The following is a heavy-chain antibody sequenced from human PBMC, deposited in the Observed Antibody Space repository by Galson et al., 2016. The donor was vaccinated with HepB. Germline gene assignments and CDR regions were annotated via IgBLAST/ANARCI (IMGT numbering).Heavy chain of an antibody. D-gene: IGHD1-7*01. Sequence: LSLTCTVSGVSITDYYWNWIRQPPGKGLEWVGYIFHSGSTNHNPSLKSRVTMSLDTSKHQLSLKLSSVTAADTAVYYCARSNYFASDIWGQGTMVTVSS. V-gene: IGHV4-59*01. J-gene: IGHJ3*02. CDR1: GVSITDYY. CDR2: IFHSGST. CDR3: ARSNYFASDI.